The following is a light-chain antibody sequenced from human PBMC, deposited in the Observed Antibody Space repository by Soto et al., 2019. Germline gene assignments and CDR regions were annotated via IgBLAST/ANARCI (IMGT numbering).Light chain of an antibody. CDR3: QVWDSSSDPLYV. J-gene: IGLJ1*01. CDR2: YDS. CDR1: NIGSKS. Sequence: SYELTQPPSVSVAPGKTARITCGGNNIGSKSVHWYQQKPGQAPVLVIYYDSYRPSGIPERFSGSNSGNTATLTISRVEAGDEADYYCQVWDSSSDPLYVFGTGTKLTVL. V-gene: IGLV3-21*04.